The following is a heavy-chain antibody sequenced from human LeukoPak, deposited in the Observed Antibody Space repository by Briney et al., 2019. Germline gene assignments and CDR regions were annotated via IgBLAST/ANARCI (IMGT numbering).Heavy chain of an antibody. CDR2: ISSSSSYI. J-gene: IGHJ3*02. CDR1: GFIFSSYW. D-gene: IGHD6-19*01. V-gene: IGHV3-21*01. Sequence: GGSLRLSCAASGFIFSSYWMNWIRQTPGKGLEWVSSISSSSSYIYYADSVKGRFTISRDNAKNSLYLQMNSLRAEDTAVYYCARGGLVPAFDIWGQGTMVTVSS. CDR3: ARGGLVPAFDI.